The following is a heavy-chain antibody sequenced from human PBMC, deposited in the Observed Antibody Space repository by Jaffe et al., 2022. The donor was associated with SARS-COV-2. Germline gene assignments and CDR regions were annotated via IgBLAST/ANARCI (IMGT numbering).Heavy chain of an antibody. CDR3: ATLRSSGSSDFNS. V-gene: IGHV3-53*01. CDR2: IYSGGTT. D-gene: IGHD3-10*02. Sequence: EVQLAESGGGLIQPGGSLRLSCAASGFTVNSIYMSWVRQAPGKGLEWVSTIYSGGTTYYADSVEGRFTISRDSSKNMLFLQMNSLRAEDTAVYYCATLRSSGSSDFNSWGRGTLVTVSS. J-gene: IGHJ4*02. CDR1: GFTVNSIY.